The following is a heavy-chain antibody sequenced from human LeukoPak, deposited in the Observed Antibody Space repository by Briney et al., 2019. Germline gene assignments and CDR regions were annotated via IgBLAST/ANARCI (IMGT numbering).Heavy chain of an antibody. D-gene: IGHD3-10*01. V-gene: IGHV3-30-3*01. CDR2: MSYDGSNK. J-gene: IGHJ4*02. CDR3: ARSGLILWFRDLNEPHIDY. CDR1: GFTFRSYA. Sequence: SGVSLRLSCAVSGFTFRSYAMHGVRRPPGRGLVGVIVMSYDGSNKYYTASVKARFTSSRDNCKNTLYLQMNSLRAEDTAVYYCARSGLILWFRDLNEPHIDYWGQGTLVTVSP.